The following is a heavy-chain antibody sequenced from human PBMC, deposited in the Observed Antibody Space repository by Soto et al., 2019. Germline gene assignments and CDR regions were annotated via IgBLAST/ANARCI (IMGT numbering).Heavy chain of an antibody. CDR2: IHHSGSA. V-gene: IGHV4-30-4*01. D-gene: IGHD2-15*01. CDR1: GGSISNDDYY. Sequence: QVQLQESGPGLVKPSQTLSLTCSVSGGSISNDDYYWSWIRQSPGKGLEWIGHIHHSGSAHYNPFLTGRMIISLDTSKSQFSLNLTSVTAADTAIYYCSRLGYCSGGSCHNYWGQGTLVTVSS. CDR3: SRLGYCSGGSCHNY. J-gene: IGHJ4*02.